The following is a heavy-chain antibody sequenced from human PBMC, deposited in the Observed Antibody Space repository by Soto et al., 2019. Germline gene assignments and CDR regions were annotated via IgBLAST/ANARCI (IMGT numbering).Heavy chain of an antibody. Sequence: GGSLRLSCAASGIRFTSSWMSWVRQAPGKGLEWVAHINQDGGQKYYVDSAKGRFTISRDNAKNSLYLQMNSLRAEDTAVFYCVSWADAADEDYFHHWGQGTLVTVSS. CDR3: VSWADAADEDYFHH. CDR2: INQDGGQK. J-gene: IGHJ1*01. D-gene: IGHD3-16*01. V-gene: IGHV3-7*01. CDR1: GIRFTSSW.